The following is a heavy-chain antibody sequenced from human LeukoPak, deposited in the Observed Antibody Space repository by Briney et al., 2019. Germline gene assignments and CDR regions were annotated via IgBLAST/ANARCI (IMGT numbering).Heavy chain of an antibody. V-gene: IGHV3-11*06. Sequence: KPGGSLRLSCAASGFTFSDYYMSWIRQAPGKGLEWVYYFSRISSYTNYADSVKGRFTISRDNAKNSLYLQMNSLRAEDTAVYYCARHLRGAYYYGSGRADYGMDVWGKGTTVTVSS. CDR3: ARHLRGAYYYGSGRADYGMDV. CDR1: GFTFSDYY. J-gene: IGHJ6*04. CDR2: FSRISSYT. D-gene: IGHD3-10*01.